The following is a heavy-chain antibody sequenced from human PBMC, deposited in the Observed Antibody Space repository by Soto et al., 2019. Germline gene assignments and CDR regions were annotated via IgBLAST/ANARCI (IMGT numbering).Heavy chain of an antibody. CDR1: GFAFSDYT. CDR3: ARDRTSCWFSHETYDF. J-gene: IGHJ3*01. Sequence: VGSLRLSCAASGFAFSDYTMNWVRQVPGKGLEWVSSISSNSTYIYYADSLKGRFTISRDNAKNSLFLQMNSLRAEDTAVYYCARDRTSCWFSHETYDFWGQGTMVTVSS. V-gene: IGHV3-21*01. CDR2: ISSNSTYI. D-gene: IGHD6-19*01.